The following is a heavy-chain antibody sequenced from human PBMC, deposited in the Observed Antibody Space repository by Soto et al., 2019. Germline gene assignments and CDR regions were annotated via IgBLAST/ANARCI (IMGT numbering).Heavy chain of an antibody. CDR1: GYSFTSYW. CDR3: ARYKVHTAMVDSYNGMDV. Sequence: PGEYLKISCKGSGYSFTSYWISWVRQMPGKGLEWMGRIDPSDAYTNYSPSFQGRVTISVDKSISTAFLQWSSLKALDTARFYCARYKVHTAMVDSYNGMDVWGQGTTVTVSS. CDR2: IDPSDAYT. V-gene: IGHV5-10-1*01. J-gene: IGHJ6*02. D-gene: IGHD5-18*01.